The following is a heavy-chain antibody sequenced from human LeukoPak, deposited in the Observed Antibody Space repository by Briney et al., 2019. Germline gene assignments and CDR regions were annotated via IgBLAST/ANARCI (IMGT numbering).Heavy chain of an antibody. CDR2: INPNSGGT. CDR1: GYTFTGYY. V-gene: IGHV1-2*02. Sequence: VASVKVSCKASGYTFTGYYMHWVRQAPGQGLEWMGWINPNSGGTNYAQKFQGRVTMTRDTSISTAYMELSRLRSDDTAVYYCARGFQTMGRARYDYWGQGTLVTVSS. J-gene: IGHJ4*02. CDR3: ARGFQTMGRARYDY. D-gene: IGHD2-15*01.